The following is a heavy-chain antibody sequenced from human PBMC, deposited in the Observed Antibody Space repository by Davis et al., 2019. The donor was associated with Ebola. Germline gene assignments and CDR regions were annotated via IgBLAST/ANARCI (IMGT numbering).Heavy chain of an antibody. Sequence: ETLSLTCAVYGGTFSGYYWSWVRQAPGKGLEWVANIKQDGIEKYYVDSVEGRFSVSRDNAKNSLYLQMNSLRAEDTAVYYCAREGGGSWGYWGQGTLVTVSS. CDR1: GGTFSGYY. J-gene: IGHJ4*02. D-gene: IGHD2-15*01. CDR3: AREGGGSWGY. CDR2: IKQDGIEK. V-gene: IGHV3-7*01.